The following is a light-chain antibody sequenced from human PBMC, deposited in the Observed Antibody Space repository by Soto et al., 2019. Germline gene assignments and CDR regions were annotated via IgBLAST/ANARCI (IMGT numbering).Light chain of an antibody. V-gene: IGLV2-18*01. CDR1: TSDVGDYEH. CDR3: GLFTSSATWV. J-gene: IGLJ3*02. Sequence: QSVLTQPPSVSGSPGQSVTISCTIATSDVGDYEHVSWYQLAPGTTPKLLISDVINRPSGVPDRFSGSKSGNTPSLTISGLQAEDEADYYCGLFTSSATWVFGVGTKLTVL. CDR2: DVI.